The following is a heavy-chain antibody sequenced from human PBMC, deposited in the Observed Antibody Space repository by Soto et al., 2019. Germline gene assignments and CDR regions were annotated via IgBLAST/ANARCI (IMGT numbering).Heavy chain of an antibody. CDR3: ATVLHDYGTNRVDS. CDR2: IYYTGTT. D-gene: IGHD3-16*01. Sequence: SETLSLTCSVSGASIRSGIYYWSWIRHSPGSGLEWIGYIYYTGTTHYNPAVKSRVTILLYNSKDQFSLTLTSVTAADTAIYYCATVLHDYGTNRVDSWGQGPKVTV. CDR1: GASIRSGIYY. J-gene: IGHJ5*01. V-gene: IGHV4-30-4*01.